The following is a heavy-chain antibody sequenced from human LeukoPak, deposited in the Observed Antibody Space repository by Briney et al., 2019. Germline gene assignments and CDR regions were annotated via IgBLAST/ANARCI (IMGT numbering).Heavy chain of an antibody. D-gene: IGHD3-9*01. J-gene: IGHJ3*02. CDR3: AGATIDDAFDI. CDR2: IYYSGST. CDR1: GGSISSYY. V-gene: IGHV4-59*01. Sequence: PSETLSLTCTVSGGSISSYYWSWLRQLPGKGLEWIGYIYYSGSTNYNPSLKSRVTISVDTSKNQFSLKLSSVTAADTAVYYCAGATIDDAFDIWGQETMVTVSS.